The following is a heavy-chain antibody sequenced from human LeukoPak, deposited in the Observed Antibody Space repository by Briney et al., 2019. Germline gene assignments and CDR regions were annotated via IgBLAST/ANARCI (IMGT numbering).Heavy chain of an antibody. D-gene: IGHD3-22*01. Sequence: SETLSLTCTVSGGSISSSSYYWGWIRQPPGRGLEWIETIYYNGGTYYNPSLKSRVTMSVDTSKNQFSLKLSSVTAADTAVYYCARQGSGYFDYWGQGTLVTVSS. CDR1: GGSISSSSYY. CDR2: IYYNGGT. V-gene: IGHV4-39*01. CDR3: ARQGSGYFDY. J-gene: IGHJ4*02.